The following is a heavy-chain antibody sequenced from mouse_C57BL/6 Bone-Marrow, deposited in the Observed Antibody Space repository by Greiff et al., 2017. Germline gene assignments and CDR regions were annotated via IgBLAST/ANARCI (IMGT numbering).Heavy chain of an antibody. CDR2: IDPSDSYT. CDR1: GYTFTSYW. J-gene: IGHJ2*01. V-gene: IGHV1-69*01. D-gene: IGHD2-14*01. Sequence: QVQLQQPGAELVMPGASVKLSCKASGYTFTSYWMNGVKQRPGQALEWIGEIDPSDSYTNSNQKLMGKSTLTVDKSSSTAYLQLSSLTSEDSAVYYCARRGTPYYIDYWGQGTTLTVSS. CDR3: ARRGTPYYIDY.